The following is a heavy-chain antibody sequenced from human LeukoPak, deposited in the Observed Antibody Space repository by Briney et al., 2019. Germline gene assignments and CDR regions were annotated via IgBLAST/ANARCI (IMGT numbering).Heavy chain of an antibody. CDR1: GFTFSNAW. J-gene: IGHJ3*02. CDR2: IKSKADGGTT. D-gene: IGHD3-10*01. CDR3: ATREFRYYGSGTYPVAFDI. V-gene: IGHV3-15*01. Sequence: GGSLRLSCAASGFTFSNAWMTWVRQAPGKGLEWVGRIKSKADGGTTDFPAPVKGRFSISRDDSKNTLYLQMNSLKTEDTAVYYCATREFRYYGSGTYPVAFDIWGQGTMVTVSS.